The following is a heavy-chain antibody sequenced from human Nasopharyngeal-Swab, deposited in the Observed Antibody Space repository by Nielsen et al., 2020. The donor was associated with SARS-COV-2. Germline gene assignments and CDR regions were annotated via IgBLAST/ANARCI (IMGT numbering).Heavy chain of an antibody. Sequence: AAVKVSCKASGYTFTGYGISWVRQAPGQGLEGRGWISAYNGNTNYAQKLQGRVTMTTDTSTSTAYMELRSLRSDDTAVYYCARENSPPTYYDFWSGYSPNYFDYWGQGTLVTVSS. CDR1: GYTFTGYG. D-gene: IGHD3-3*01. V-gene: IGHV1-18*01. J-gene: IGHJ4*02. CDR2: ISAYNGNT. CDR3: ARENSPPTYYDFWSGYSPNYFDY.